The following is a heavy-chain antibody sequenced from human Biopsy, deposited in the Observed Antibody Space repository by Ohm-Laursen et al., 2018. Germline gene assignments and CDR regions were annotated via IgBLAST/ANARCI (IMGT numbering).Heavy chain of an antibody. Sequence: SDTLSLTCSVSGDSISSSTYYWGWIRQPPGKGLEWIGTIRNTYFRTSLKSRVTMSVDTSKNQFSLKLSSVTAADTGVYYCAQTRNGYGGFYFDYWGRGTLVTVSS. V-gene: IGHV4-39*01. D-gene: IGHD4/OR15-4a*01. CDR2: IRNT. CDR3: AQTRNGYGGFYFDY. CDR1: GDSISSSTYY. J-gene: IGHJ4*02.